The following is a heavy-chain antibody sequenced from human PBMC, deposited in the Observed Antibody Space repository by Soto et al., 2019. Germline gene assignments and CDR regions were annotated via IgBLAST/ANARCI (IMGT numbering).Heavy chain of an antibody. J-gene: IGHJ4*02. CDR3: TSSSERGY. CDR2: INVGNGNT. V-gene: IGHV1-3*01. CDR1: GYTYTEYP. Sequence: QVQLVQSGAEVKKPGASVKVSCKTSGYTYTEYPIHWVRQAPGQGLEWMGWINVGNGNTKYSQKFQGRVTMIRDTSASTAYMELSSLGSEDTAVYYCTSSSERGYWGQGTLVTVSS.